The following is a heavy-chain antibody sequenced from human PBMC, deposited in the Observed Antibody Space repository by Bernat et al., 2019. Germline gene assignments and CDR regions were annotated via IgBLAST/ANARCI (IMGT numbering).Heavy chain of an antibody. CDR2: ISGSGGST. D-gene: IGHD2-15*01. Sequence: EVQLLESGGGLVQPGGSLRLSCAASGFTFSSYAMSWVRQAPGKGLEWVLAISGSGGSTYYADSVKGRFTISRDNSKNTLYLQMNSLRAEDTAVYYCAKDRVYCSGGSCPLEWYFDLWGRGTLVTVSS. V-gene: IGHV3-23*01. CDR3: AKDRVYCSGGSCPLEWYFDL. J-gene: IGHJ2*01. CDR1: GFTFSSYA.